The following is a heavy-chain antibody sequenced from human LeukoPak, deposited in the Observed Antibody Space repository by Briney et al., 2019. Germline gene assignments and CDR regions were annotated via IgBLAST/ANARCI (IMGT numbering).Heavy chain of an antibody. V-gene: IGHV3-9*01. D-gene: IGHD6-13*01. CDR3: AKGNAPHIAAADDY. CDR1: GFTFDDYA. CDR2: ISWNSGSI. Sequence: GGSLRLSCAAPGFTFDDYAMHWVRQAPGKGLEWVSGISWNSGSIGYADSVKGRFTISRDNAKNSLYLQMNSLRAEDTALYYCAKGNAPHIAAADDYWGQGTLVTVSS. J-gene: IGHJ4*02.